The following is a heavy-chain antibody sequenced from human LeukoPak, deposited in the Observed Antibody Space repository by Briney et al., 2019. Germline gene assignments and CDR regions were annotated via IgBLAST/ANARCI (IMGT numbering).Heavy chain of an antibody. CDR3: ASLYCSSTSCYPR. CDR1: GGTFSSYA. D-gene: IGHD2-2*01. CDR2: ITPIFGTA. J-gene: IGHJ4*02. Sequence: GASVNVSCKASGGTFSSYAISWVRQAPGQELEWMGGITPIFGTANYAQKFQGRVTITADESTSTAYMELSSLRSEDTAVYYCASLYCSSTSCYPRWGQGTLVTVSS. V-gene: IGHV1-69*13.